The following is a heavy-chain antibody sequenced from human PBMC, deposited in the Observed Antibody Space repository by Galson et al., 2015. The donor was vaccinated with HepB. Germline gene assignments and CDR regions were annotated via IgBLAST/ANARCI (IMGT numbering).Heavy chain of an antibody. CDR2: ISHDRSNK. D-gene: IGHD3-16*01. CDR3: ARDKGVWGAGFYVNFAFDI. Sequence: SLRLSCAASGFTFSTYGIHWVRQAPGKGLQWVAVISHDRSNKYYADSVKGRFIISRDNSKNTLYLQMNSLRAEDTAVYYCARDKGVWGAGFYVNFAFDIWGQGTLVTVSS. CDR1: GFTFSTYG. V-gene: IGHV3-30*03. J-gene: IGHJ3*02.